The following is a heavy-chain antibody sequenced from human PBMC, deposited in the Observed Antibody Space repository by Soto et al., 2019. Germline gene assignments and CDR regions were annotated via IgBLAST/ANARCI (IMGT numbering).Heavy chain of an antibody. J-gene: IGHJ3*02. CDR3: AREFPVYYDSSGYFGTWAFDI. CDR2: ISSSSSYI. D-gene: IGHD3-22*01. Sequence: PGGSLRLSFAASGFTFSSYSMNWVRQAPGKGLEWVSSISSSSSYIYYADSVKGRFTISRDNAKNSLYLQMNSLRAEDTAVYYCAREFPVYYDSSGYFGTWAFDIWGQGTMVTVSS. CDR1: GFTFSSYS. V-gene: IGHV3-21*01.